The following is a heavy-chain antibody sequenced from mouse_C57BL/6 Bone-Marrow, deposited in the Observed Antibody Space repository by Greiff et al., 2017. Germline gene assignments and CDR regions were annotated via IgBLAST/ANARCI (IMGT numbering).Heavy chain of an antibody. CDR3: ARDENGYPVAY. D-gene: IGHD2-2*01. CDR1: GFTFSDYY. V-gene: IGHV5-12*01. CDR2: ISNGGGST. J-gene: IGHJ3*01. Sequence: EVKVVESGGGLVQPGGSLKLSCAASGFTFSDYYMYWVRQTPEKRLEWVAYISNGGGSTYYPDTVKGRFTISRDNAKNTLYLQMSRLKSEDTAMYYCARDENGYPVAYWGQGTLVTVSA.